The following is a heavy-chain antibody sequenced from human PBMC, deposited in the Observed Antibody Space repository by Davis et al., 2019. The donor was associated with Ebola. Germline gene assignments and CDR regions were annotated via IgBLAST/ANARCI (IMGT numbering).Heavy chain of an antibody. CDR3: AKDPVGDSSGVFDY. D-gene: IGHD6-19*01. J-gene: IGHJ4*02. V-gene: IGHV3-23*01. CDR2: ISGSGGST. CDR1: GFTFSSYA. Sequence: GESLKISCAASGFTFSSYAMSWVRQAPGKGLEWVSAISGSGGSTYYADSVKGRFTISRDNSKNTLYLQMNSLRAEDTAVYYCAKDPVGDSSGVFDYWGQGTLVTVSS.